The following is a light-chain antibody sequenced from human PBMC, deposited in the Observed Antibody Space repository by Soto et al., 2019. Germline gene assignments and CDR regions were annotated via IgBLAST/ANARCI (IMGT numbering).Light chain of an antibody. CDR1: QTISSN. CDR3: QHYHKWPPWT. CDR2: GAS. Sequence: IVMTQSPATLSVSPGERATLSCRSSQTISSNLAWYQQRPGQPPRLLIHGASIRATGIPARFGGSGSGTDFTLTISSVQSEDFAVYYCQHYHKWPPWTFGQGTK. V-gene: IGKV3-15*01. J-gene: IGKJ1*01.